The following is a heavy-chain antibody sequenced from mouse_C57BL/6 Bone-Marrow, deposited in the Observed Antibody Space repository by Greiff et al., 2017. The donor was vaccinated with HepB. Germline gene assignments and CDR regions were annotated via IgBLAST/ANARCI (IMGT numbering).Heavy chain of an antibody. Sequence: VQLQQSGAELVRPGASVKLSCTASGFNIKDDYMHWVKQRPEQGLEWIGWFDPKNGDTDYASKFQGKATITADTASNTAYRQLSSLTSEVTAVYYCTTSYYDYPYALDFWGQGTSVTVSS. CDR3: TTSYYDYPYALDF. CDR2: FDPKNGDT. J-gene: IGHJ4*01. D-gene: IGHD2-4*01. V-gene: IGHV14-4*01. CDR1: GFNIKDDY.